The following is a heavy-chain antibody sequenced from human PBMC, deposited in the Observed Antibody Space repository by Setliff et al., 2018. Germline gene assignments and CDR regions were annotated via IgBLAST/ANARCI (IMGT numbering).Heavy chain of an antibody. D-gene: IGHD5-18*01. V-gene: IGHV1-69*05. J-gene: IGHJ6*03. Sequence: VASVKVSCKASGGTFSSYGISWVRQAPGQGLEWMGGTIPMFGTRNYARKFQGRLTIITDESTNTAFMQLSSLRSDDTAVYYCVREGVDTRSSTDYRYYMDVWGKGTTVTV. CDR2: TIPMFGTR. CDR3: VREGVDTRSSTDYRYYMDV. CDR1: GGTFSSYG.